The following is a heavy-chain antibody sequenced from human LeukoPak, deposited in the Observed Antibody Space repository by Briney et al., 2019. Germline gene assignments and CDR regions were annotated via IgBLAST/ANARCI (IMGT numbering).Heavy chain of an antibody. CDR1: GGSISGYY. CDR2: LYYMRGA. Sequence: SETLSLTCTVSGGSISGYYWSWSRQPPGKGVEWIGNLYYMRGAWYKSSLKSRVTTSVDTSRNEFSLKLSSVTAADTAVYYCAREDYYGSGSYPDAFDIWGQGTMVTVSS. J-gene: IGHJ3*02. V-gene: IGHV4-59*01. D-gene: IGHD3-10*01. CDR3: AREDYYGSGSYPDAFDI.